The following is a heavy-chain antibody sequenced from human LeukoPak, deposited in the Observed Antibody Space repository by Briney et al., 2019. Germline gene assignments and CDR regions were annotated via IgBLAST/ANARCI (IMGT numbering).Heavy chain of an antibody. CDR2: ISNDGTTK. Sequence: GRSLRLSCAAPGFTFSSHVFYWVRQAPGKGLEWVAFISNDGTTKYYADSVKGRFSISRDNARNSLYLQMNSLRAEDTAVYYCAELGITMIGGVWGKGTTVTISS. CDR1: GFTFSSHV. D-gene: IGHD3-10*02. J-gene: IGHJ6*04. CDR3: AELGITMIGGV. V-gene: IGHV3-30*04.